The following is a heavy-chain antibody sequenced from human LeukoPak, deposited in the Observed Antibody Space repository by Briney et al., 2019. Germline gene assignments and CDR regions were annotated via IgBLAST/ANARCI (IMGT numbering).Heavy chain of an antibody. V-gene: IGHV4-31*03. J-gene: IGHJ4*02. CDR1: GGSISSGGYY. D-gene: IGHD3-22*01. CDR3: ARADYYDSSGYSY. Sequence: PSQTLSLTCTVSGGSISSGGYYWSWIRQHPGKGLEWIGYIYYSGSTYYNPSLESRVTISVDTSKNQFSLKLSSVTAAVTAVYYCARADYYDSSGYSYWGQGTLVTVSS. CDR2: IYYSGST.